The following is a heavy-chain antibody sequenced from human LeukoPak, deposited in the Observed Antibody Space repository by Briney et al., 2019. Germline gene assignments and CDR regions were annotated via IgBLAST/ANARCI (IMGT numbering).Heavy chain of an antibody. CDR2: IYYSAST. D-gene: IGHD2-21*02. CDR1: GGSISSYY. V-gene: IGHV4-59*08. J-gene: IGHJ6*02. CDR3: ARQWVVVTAIGDYYYYGMDV. Sequence: PSETLSLTCTVSGGSISSYYWSWIRQPPGKGLEWIGYIYYSASTNYNPPLKSRVTISVDTSKNQFSLKLSSVTAADTAVYYCARQWVVVTAIGDYYYYGMDVWGQGTTVTLSS.